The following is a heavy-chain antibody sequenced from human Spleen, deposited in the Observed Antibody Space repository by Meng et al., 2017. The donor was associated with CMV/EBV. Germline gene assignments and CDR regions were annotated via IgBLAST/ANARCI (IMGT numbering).Heavy chain of an antibody. CDR3: TPDQGPTRVLEWVLHRSDVDY. Sequence: MTWVRQATGPGLAWVGRIKSQTDGGTTDSAAPVEGRFIISRDDSKNTLYLQMNSLKTGDTAVYYCTPDQGPTRVLEWVLHRSDVDYWGQGTLVTVSS. D-gene: IGHD3-3*01. J-gene: IGHJ4*02. CDR2: IKSQTDGGTT. V-gene: IGHV3-15*01.